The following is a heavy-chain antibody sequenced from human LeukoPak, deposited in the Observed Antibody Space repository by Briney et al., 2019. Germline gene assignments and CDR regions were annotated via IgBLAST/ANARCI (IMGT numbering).Heavy chain of an antibody. CDR1: GGSISSYY. J-gene: IGHJ4*02. V-gene: IGHV4-59*01. D-gene: IGHD2-21*02. CDR3: ARGRDHPDY. Sequence: SETLSLTCTVSGGSISSYYWSWIRQPPGKRLEWIGYIYYSESTIDNPSLKSRVTMSVGTSRNQFSLKLSSVTAADTAVYYCARGRDHPDYWGQGTLVTVSS. CDR2: IYYSEST.